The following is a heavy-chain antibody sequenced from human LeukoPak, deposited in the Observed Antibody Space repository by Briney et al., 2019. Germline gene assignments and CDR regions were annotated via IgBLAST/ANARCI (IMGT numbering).Heavy chain of an antibody. CDR3: ARDWSMITYGY. V-gene: IGHV4-4*07. J-gene: IGHJ4*02. CDR2: IYSSGTT. Sequence: SATLSLTCTVSGGSISGYYWSWIRQPPGKGLELIGRIYSSGTTNYNPSLESRVTMSVDTSKNQFALKLSSVTAADTAVYYCARDWSMITYGYWGRGTLVTVSS. CDR1: GGSISGYY. D-gene: IGHD3-22*01.